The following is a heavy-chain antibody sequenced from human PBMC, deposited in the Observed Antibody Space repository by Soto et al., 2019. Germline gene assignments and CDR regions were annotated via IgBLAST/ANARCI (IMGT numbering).Heavy chain of an antibody. J-gene: IGHJ4*01. CDR3: TTYSYNSVTIVLFAY. D-gene: IGHD3-22*01. Sequence: GGSLRLSCAASGLTFSNARINWVRQAPRERLEWVGRVKSVAHGGTTDFAESVKGRFVISRDDSNNMVYLQMNSLRIEDTAVYYCTTYSYNSVTIVLFAYCGHGTLVPVSA. CDR2: VKSVAHGGTT. V-gene: IGHV3-15*07. CDR1: GLTFSNAR.